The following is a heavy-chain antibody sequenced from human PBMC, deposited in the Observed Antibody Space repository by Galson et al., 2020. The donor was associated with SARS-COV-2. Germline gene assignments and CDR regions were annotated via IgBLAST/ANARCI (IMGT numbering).Heavy chain of an antibody. CDR3: AKSRGELLDY. J-gene: IGHJ4*02. D-gene: IGHD1-26*01. CDR2: ISSSSSYI. Sequence: NSGGSMRLSCAGSGFTFSNYAMSWVRQAPGKGLEWVSSISSSSSYIHYADSVKGRFTISRDNAKSSLFLQMNSLRADDTAVYYCAKSRGELLDYWGQGTPVTVSS. CDR1: GFTFSNYA. V-gene: IGHV3-21*01.